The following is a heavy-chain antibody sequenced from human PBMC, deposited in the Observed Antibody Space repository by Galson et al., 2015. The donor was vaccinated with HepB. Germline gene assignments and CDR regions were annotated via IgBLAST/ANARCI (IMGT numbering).Heavy chain of an antibody. J-gene: IGHJ4*02. Sequence: SLRLSCAASGFTFSNYGMSWVRQAPGKGLEWVSTISGSGAGTYYADSVKGRFTISRDNSKNTLYLQMNSLRAEDTAVYYCAQRNTDYSLAFDYWGQGTLVTVSS. D-gene: IGHD4-11*01. V-gene: IGHV3-23*01. CDR3: AQRNTDYSLAFDY. CDR2: ISGSGAGT. CDR1: GFTFSNYG.